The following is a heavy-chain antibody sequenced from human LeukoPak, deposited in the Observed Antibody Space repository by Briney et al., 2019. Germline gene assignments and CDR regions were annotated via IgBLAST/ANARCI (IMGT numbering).Heavy chain of an antibody. CDR1: GFTFSSYG. CDR2: IWYDGSNK. CDR3: ATYYDFWSGYYSRY. V-gene: IGHV3-33*01. D-gene: IGHD3-3*01. J-gene: IGHJ4*02. Sequence: QAGRSLRLSCAASGFTFSSYGMHWVRQAPGKGLEWVAVIWYDGSNKYYADSVKGRFTISRDNSKNTLYLQMNSLRAEDTAVYYCATYYDFWSGYYSRYWGQGTLVTVSS.